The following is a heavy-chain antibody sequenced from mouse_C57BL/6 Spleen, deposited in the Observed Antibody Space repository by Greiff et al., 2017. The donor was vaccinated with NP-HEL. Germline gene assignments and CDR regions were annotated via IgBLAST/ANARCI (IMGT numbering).Heavy chain of an antibody. Sequence: VQLQQSGAELVKPGASVKISCKASGYAFSSYWMNWVKQRPGKGLEWIGQIYPGDGDTNYNGKFKGKATLTADKSSSTAYMQLSSLTSEDSAVYFCAREGVYDYDGGPWFAYWGQGTLVTVSA. CDR2: IYPGDGDT. V-gene: IGHV1-80*01. D-gene: IGHD2-4*01. CDR3: AREGVYDYDGGPWFAY. CDR1: GYAFSSYW. J-gene: IGHJ3*01.